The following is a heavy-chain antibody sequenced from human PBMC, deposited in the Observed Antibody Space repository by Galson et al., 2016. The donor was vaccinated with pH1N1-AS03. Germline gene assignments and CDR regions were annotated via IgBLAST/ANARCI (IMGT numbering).Heavy chain of an antibody. Sequence: SLRLSCAASGFTFSDYTMHWVRQAPGKGLEWVAVTSYNGRNKYYTDSVQGRFSISRDNSKNTLHLQMVSLRDEATAVYFCARSPSSAWHNFDYWGQGALVVVST. J-gene: IGHJ4*02. V-gene: IGHV3-30-3*02. CDR1: GFTFSDYT. CDR3: ARSPSSAWHNFDY. CDR2: TSYNGRNK. D-gene: IGHD6-19*01.